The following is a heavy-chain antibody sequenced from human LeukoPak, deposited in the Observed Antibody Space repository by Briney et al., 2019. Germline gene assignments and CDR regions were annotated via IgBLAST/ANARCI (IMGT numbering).Heavy chain of an antibody. Sequence: GGSLRLSCAASGFTFNTYWMTWVRQAPGKGLEWVANIKQDGSEKYYVDSVKGRFTISRDNAKNTLYLQMNSLGAEDTAVYYCARDLTQGLYYFDYWGQGTLVTVSS. CDR1: GFTFNTYW. D-gene: IGHD4-23*01. J-gene: IGHJ4*02. V-gene: IGHV3-7*04. CDR3: ARDLTQGLYYFDY. CDR2: IKQDGSEK.